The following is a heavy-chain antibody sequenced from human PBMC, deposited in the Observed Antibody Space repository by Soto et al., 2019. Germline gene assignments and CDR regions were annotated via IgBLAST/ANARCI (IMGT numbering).Heavy chain of an antibody. V-gene: IGHV1-69*02. Sequence: QVQLVQSGAEVKKPGSSVKVSCKASGGTFSSYTISWVRQAPGQGLEWMGRIIPILGIANYAQKFQGRVTIAADKSTSTAYMELSSLRSEDTAVYYCARYYDRSATYFQHWGQGTLVTVSS. CDR2: IIPILGIA. D-gene: IGHD3-22*01. J-gene: IGHJ1*01. CDR1: GGTFSSYT. CDR3: ARYYDRSATYFQH.